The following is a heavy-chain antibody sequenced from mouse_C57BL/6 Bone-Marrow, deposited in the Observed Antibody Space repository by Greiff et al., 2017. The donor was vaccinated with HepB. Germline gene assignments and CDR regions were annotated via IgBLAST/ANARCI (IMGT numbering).Heavy chain of an antibody. Sequence: QVQLQQSGPELVKPGASVKISCKASGYAFSSSWMNWVKQRPGKGLEWIGRIYPGDGDTNYNGKFKGKATLTADKSSSTAYMQLSSLTSEDSAVYFCARYDDETYFDVWGTGTTVTVSS. CDR3: ARYDDETYFDV. J-gene: IGHJ1*03. CDR1: GYAFSSSW. V-gene: IGHV1-82*01. CDR2: IYPGDGDT. D-gene: IGHD2-4*01.